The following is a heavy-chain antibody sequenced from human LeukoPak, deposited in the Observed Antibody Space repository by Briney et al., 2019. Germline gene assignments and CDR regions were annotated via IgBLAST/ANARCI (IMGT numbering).Heavy chain of an antibody. J-gene: IGHJ6*03. CDR3: AKASTTYYYYYMDV. V-gene: IGHV3-9*01. CDR2: ISWNSDII. D-gene: IGHD1-7*01. CDR1: GFTFNDYA. Sequence: GRSLRLSCAASGFTFNDYAIHWVRQAPGKGLEWVSGISWNSDIIGYADSVKGRFTISRDNAKNSLFLQMDSLRVEDTALYYCAKASTTYYYYYMDVWGKGTTVTVSS.